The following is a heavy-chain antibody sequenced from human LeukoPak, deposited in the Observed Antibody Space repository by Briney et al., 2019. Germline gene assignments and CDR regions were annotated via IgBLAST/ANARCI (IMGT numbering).Heavy chain of an antibody. CDR2: IYYSGST. V-gene: IGHV4-39*01. CDR3: ARHLGPGDYVWGSYRYTVWFDP. D-gene: IGHD3-16*02. CDR1: GGSISSSSYY. Sequence: PSETLSLTCTVSGGSISSSSYYWGWIRQPPGKGLEWLGSIYYSGSTYYNPSLKSRVTISVDTSKNQFSLKLSSVTAADTAVYYCARHLGPGDYVWGSYRYTVWFDPWGQGTLVTVSS. J-gene: IGHJ5*02.